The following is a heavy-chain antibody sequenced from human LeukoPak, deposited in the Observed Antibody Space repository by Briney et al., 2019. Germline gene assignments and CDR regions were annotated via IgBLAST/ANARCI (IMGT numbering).Heavy chain of an antibody. CDR3: ARYDLDVLTRYYRPFDY. V-gene: IGHV5-10-1*01. D-gene: IGHD3-9*01. CDR1: GYTFTSYW. CDR2: IDPRSSYT. Sequence: GESLKISCNASGYTFTSYWISWVRQMPGKGLEWMGRIDPRSSYTNYRPSFQGHVTISSDKSINTAFLEWSSLQASDPAMYYCARYDLDVLTRYYRPFDYWGQGTLVTVSS. J-gene: IGHJ4*02.